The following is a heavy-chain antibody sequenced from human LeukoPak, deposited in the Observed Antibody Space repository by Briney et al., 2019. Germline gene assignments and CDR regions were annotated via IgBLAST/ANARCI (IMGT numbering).Heavy chain of an antibody. D-gene: IGHD2-2*01. Sequence: PSETLSLTCTVSGGSISSSSYYWGWIRQPLGKGLEWIGSSYYIGSAYYNPSLRSRVTISVDTSKNQFSLRLSSVTAADTAVYYCARHEYYCSSTSCYDVRDYWGPGTLVTVSS. CDR2: SYYIGSA. J-gene: IGHJ4*02. CDR3: ARHEYYCSSTSCYDVRDY. CDR1: GGSISSSSYY. V-gene: IGHV4-39*01.